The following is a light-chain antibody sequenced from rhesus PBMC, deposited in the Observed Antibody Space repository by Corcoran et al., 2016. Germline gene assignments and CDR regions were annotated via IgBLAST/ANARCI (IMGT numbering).Light chain of an antibody. CDR1: QDINIW. J-gene: IGKJ1*01. Sequence: DIQMTQSPSSLSASVGDTVTITCRASQDINIWLAWYQQKPGKAPNLLIYKAATLQSGVPSRFSGSGSWTDFTRTISSLQSEDFATYYCQQYNSRPPTFGPGTKVEIK. CDR3: QQYNSRPPT. V-gene: IGKV1-22*01. CDR2: KAA.